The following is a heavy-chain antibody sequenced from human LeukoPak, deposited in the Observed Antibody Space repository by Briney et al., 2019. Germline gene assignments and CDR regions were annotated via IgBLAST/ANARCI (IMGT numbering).Heavy chain of an antibody. CDR3: AKDQGIAVAGRYYYGMDV. J-gene: IGHJ6*02. V-gene: IGHV3-30*18. Sequence: GGSLRLSCAASGFTFSSYGMPWVRQAPGKGLEWVAVIPYDGSNKYYADSVKGRFTISRDNSKNTLYLQMNSLRAEDTAVYYCAKDQGIAVAGRYYYGMDVWGQGTTVTVSS. D-gene: IGHD6-19*01. CDR1: GFTFSSYG. CDR2: IPYDGSNK.